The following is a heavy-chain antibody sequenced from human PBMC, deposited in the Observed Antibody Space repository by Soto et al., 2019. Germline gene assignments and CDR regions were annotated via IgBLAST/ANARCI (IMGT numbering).Heavy chain of an antibody. Sequence: GGSLRLSCAASGFTFSSYPMTWVRQAPGKGLEWVSVISGSGDITYYADAVKGRSTISRDNSKGTLYLQVNSLRVEDTAVYYCAKVLCSSTSCGNDYWGQGTLVTVSS. J-gene: IGHJ4*02. D-gene: IGHD2-2*01. CDR1: GFTFSSYP. CDR2: ISGSGDIT. V-gene: IGHV3-23*01. CDR3: AKVLCSSTSCGNDY.